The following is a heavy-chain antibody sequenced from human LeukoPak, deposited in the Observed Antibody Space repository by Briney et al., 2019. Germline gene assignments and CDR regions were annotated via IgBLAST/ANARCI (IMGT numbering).Heavy chain of an antibody. D-gene: IGHD1-20*01. CDR1: GYTFTSYY. V-gene: IGHV1-46*01. CDR2: INPSGGST. Sequence: AASVKVSCKASGYTFTSYYMHWVRQAPGQGLEWMGIINPSGGSTTYAQKFQGRLTMTRDMSTSTVYMELSSLRSEDTAVYYCARGDITGTTPDYWGQGTLVTVSS. J-gene: IGHJ4*02. CDR3: ARGDITGTTPDY.